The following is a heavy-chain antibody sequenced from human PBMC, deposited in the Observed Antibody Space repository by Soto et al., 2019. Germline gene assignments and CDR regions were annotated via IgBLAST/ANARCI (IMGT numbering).Heavy chain of an antibody. CDR3: ARGCDYDFCGGGDAFDI. V-gene: IGHV3-33*01. Sequence: QVQLVESGGGVVQPGRSLRLSCAASGFTFSSYGMHWVRQAPGKGLEWVAVIWYDGSNKYYADSVKGRFTISRDNSKNTLYLQMNSLRAEDTAVYYCARGCDYDFCGGGDAFDIWGQGTMVTASS. J-gene: IGHJ3*02. CDR2: IWYDGSNK. CDR1: GFTFSSYG. D-gene: IGHD3-3*01.